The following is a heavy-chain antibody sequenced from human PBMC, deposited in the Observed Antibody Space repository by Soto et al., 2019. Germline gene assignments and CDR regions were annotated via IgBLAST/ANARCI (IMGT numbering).Heavy chain of an antibody. J-gene: IGHJ4*02. CDR3: ARDQGSSSSGIDY. V-gene: IGHV3-11*06. D-gene: IGHD6-6*01. Sequence: GGSLRLSCAASGFTFSDYYMSWIRQAPGKGLEWVSYISSSSSYTNYADSVKGRFTISRDNAKNSLYLQMNSLRAEDTAVYYCARDQGSSSSGIDYWGQGTLVTVSS. CDR2: ISSSSSYT. CDR1: GFTFSDYY.